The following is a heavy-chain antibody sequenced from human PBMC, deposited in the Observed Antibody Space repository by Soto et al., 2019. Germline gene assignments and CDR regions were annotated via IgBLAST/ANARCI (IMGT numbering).Heavy chain of an antibody. CDR1: GGSFSGYY. Sequence: QVQLQQWGAGLLKPSETLSLTCAVYGGSFSGYYWSWIRQPPGKGLEWIGEINHSGSTNYNPSLKSRVTISVDTSKNQFSLKLSSVTAADTAVYYCVRVAAAGTFDYWGQGTLVTVSS. J-gene: IGHJ4*02. D-gene: IGHD6-13*01. CDR3: VRVAAAGTFDY. V-gene: IGHV4-34*01. CDR2: INHSGST.